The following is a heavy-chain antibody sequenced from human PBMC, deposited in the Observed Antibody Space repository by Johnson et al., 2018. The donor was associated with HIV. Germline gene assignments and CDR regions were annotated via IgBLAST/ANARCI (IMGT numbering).Heavy chain of an antibody. V-gene: IGHV3-30*04. CDR2: ISYDGSNK. CDR1: GFTFSTCA. Sequence: QVQLVESGGGVVQPGRSLRLSCAASGFTFSTCAMHWVRQAPGKGLELVAVISYDGSNKYYADSVKGRFSISRDNSENTVYLQMNSLRAEDTAVYFCARDSLDGEYAFDIWGQGTMLTVSS. J-gene: IGHJ3*02. CDR3: ARDSLDGEYAFDI. D-gene: IGHD2-21*01.